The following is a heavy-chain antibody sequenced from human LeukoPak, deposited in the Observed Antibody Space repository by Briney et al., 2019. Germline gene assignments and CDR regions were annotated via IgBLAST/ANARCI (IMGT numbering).Heavy chain of an antibody. V-gene: IGHV3-23*01. CDR1: GFTFAGYA. CDR3: AREDPGPFDAFDT. Sequence: GGSLRLSCAASGFTFAGYAMSWVRQAPGKGLEWVSGISDSGGTTYDADSVKGRFTISRDNSKNTLYLQMNSLRAEDTATYYCAREDPGPFDAFDTWGQGAKVTVSS. CDR2: ISDSGGTT. J-gene: IGHJ3*02.